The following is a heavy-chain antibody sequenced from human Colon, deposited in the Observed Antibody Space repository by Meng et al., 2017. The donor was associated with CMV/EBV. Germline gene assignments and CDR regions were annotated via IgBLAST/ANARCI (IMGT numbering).Heavy chain of an antibody. V-gene: IGHV3-23*03. CDR2: IYAGGRNT. CDR3: AKGSLEWLYYGMDV. D-gene: IGHD3-3*01. Sequence: GGSLRLSCAGSGFTFRNYAMSWVRQAPGKGLEWVAVIYAGGRNTYYADSVKGRFNISRDDSKNMLYMQMKSLKTQDTAVYYFAKGSLEWLYYGMDVWGQGTTVTVSS. CDR1: GFTFRNYA. J-gene: IGHJ6*02.